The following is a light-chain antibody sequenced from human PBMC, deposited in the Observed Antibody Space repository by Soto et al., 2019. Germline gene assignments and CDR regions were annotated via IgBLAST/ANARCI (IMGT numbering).Light chain of an antibody. Sequence: EIVLTQSPGTLSLSPGERATLSCRAIQSVSSNYLAWYQQKPGQAPRLLIYGASTRATGIPDRFSGSGSGTDFSLTITRLEPEDFAMYYCQQYGNWPPITFGQGTRLEI. J-gene: IGKJ5*01. CDR1: QSVSSNY. CDR2: GAS. CDR3: QQYGNWPPIT. V-gene: IGKV3-20*01.